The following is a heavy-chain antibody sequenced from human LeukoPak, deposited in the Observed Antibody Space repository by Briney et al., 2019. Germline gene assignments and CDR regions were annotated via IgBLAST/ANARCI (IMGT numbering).Heavy chain of an antibody. V-gene: IGHV3-66*01. Sequence: GGSLRLSCAASGFTVSSNYMSWVRQAPGKGLEWVSVIYSGGSTYYADSVKGRFTISRDNSKNTLYLQMNSLRAEDTAVYYCARAFITMIVVEDYGMDVWGQGTTVTVSS. CDR1: GFTVSSNY. D-gene: IGHD3-22*01. J-gene: IGHJ6*02. CDR3: ARAFITMIVVEDYGMDV. CDR2: IYSGGST.